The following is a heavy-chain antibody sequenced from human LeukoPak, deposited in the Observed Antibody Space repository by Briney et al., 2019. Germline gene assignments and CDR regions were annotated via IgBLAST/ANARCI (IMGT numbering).Heavy chain of an antibody. CDR2: INSDGSST. J-gene: IGHJ4*02. V-gene: IGHV3-74*01. D-gene: IGHD6-19*01. Sequence: GGSLRLSCAASGFTFSSYWMHWVRQAPGKGLVWVSRINSDGSSTSYADSVKGRFTISRDNAKNTLYLQMNSLRAEDTAVYYCARYNIAVAGFDYWGQGTLVTVPS. CDR1: GFTFSSYW. CDR3: ARYNIAVAGFDY.